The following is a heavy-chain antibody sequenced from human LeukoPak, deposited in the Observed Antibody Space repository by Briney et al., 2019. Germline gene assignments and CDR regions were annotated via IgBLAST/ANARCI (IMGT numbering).Heavy chain of an antibody. Sequence: GGSLRLSCAASSFIFNNYWMSWVRQAPGKGLQWVAHINQDGSEKYYVDSVKGRFTISRDNAKNSVYLQMNSLRADDTAVYYCATSTAYAFDIWGQGTMVTVSS. J-gene: IGHJ3*02. CDR1: SFIFNNYW. V-gene: IGHV3-7*05. D-gene: IGHD5/OR15-5a*01. CDR2: INQDGSEK. CDR3: ATSTAYAFDI.